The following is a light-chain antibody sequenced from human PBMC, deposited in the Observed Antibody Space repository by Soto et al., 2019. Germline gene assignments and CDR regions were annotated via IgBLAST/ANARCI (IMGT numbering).Light chain of an antibody. CDR2: DVS. CDR3: SSYTSSSTYV. V-gene: IGLV2-18*02. Sequence: QSVLTQPPSVSGSPGKSVSISCTGTSSDVGSYNRVSWYQQPPGTAPKVMIYDVSNRPSGVPDRFSGSKSGNTASLTISGLQAEDESDYYCSSYTSSSTYVFGTGTKLTVL. J-gene: IGLJ1*01. CDR1: SSDVGSYNR.